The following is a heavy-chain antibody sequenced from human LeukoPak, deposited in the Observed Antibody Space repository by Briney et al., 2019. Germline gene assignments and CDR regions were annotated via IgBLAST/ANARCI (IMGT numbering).Heavy chain of an antibody. CDR3: TKDYDTVGYYSSDY. D-gene: IGHD3-22*01. CDR1: GFTFSDYA. J-gene: IGHJ4*02. Sequence: PGGSLRLSCAASGFTFSDYAMSWVRQVPGKGLEWVSTLSGSGTTTFYANSVKGRFTISRDSSKNTLYLQMSSLRAADTALYYCTKDYDTVGYYSSDYWGQGTLVTVSS. V-gene: IGHV3-23*01. CDR2: LSGSGTTT.